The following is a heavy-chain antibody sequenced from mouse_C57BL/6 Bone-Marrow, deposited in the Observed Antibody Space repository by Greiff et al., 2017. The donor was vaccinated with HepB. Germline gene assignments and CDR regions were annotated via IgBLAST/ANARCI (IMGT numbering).Heavy chain of an antibody. V-gene: IGHV1-53*01. D-gene: IGHD2-12*01. Sequence: QVQLQQPGTELVKPGASVKLSCKASGYTFTSYWMHWVKQRPGQGLEWIGNINPSNGGTNYNEKFKSKATLTVDKSSSTAYMQLSSLTSEDSAVYYCARVGNSTTGDWYFDVWGTGTTVTVSS. CDR1: GYTFTSYW. CDR3: ARVGNSTTGDWYFDV. J-gene: IGHJ1*03. CDR2: INPSNGGT.